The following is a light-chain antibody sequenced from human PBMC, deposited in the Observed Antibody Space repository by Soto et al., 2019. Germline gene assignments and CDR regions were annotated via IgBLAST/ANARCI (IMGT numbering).Light chain of an antibody. Sequence: EIVMTQSPATLSVSPGERXXXXXXXXQSVRSNLAWYQQKPGQPPRXXIYDXSTRXTGFPDRFSGSGSGTDFTLTISRLEPEDFAVYYCQLYSRSPRQITFGQGTRLENK. CDR1: QSVRSN. CDR3: QLYSRSPRQIT. CDR2: DXS. V-gene: IGKV3D-15*01. J-gene: IGKJ5*01.